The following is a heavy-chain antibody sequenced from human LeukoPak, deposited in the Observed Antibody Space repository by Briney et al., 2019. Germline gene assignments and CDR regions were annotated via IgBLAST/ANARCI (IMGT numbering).Heavy chain of an antibody. D-gene: IGHD4-11*01. CDR2: ISSRSSYI. Sequence: GGSLRLSCAASGFTFSSYSMNWVRQAPGKGLEWVSFISSRSSYIYYADSVKVRFTISRDNANNSLYLHMNSLRAEDTAVYYCASFRDYSNCNWGQGTLVTVSS. CDR1: GFTFSSYS. V-gene: IGHV3-21*01. J-gene: IGHJ4*02. CDR3: ASFRDYSNCN.